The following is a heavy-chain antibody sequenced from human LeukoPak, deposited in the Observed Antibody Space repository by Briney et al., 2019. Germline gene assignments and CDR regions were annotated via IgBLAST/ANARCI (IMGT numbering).Heavy chain of an antibody. CDR3: AREYRTQIDYDFWSGYKWGVGMDV. J-gene: IGHJ6*02. CDR2: ISSSSSTI. D-gene: IGHD3-3*01. CDR1: GFTFSSYS. V-gene: IGHV3-48*01. Sequence: PPGGSLRLSCAASGFTFSSYSMNWVRQAPGKGLEWVSYISSSSSTIYYADSVKGRFTISRDNAKNSLYLQMNSLRAEDTAVYYCAREYRTQIDYDFWSGYKWGVGMDVWGQGTTVTVSS.